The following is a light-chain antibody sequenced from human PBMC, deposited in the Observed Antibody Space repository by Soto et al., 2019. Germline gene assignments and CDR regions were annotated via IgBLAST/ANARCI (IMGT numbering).Light chain of an antibody. Sequence: QSALTQPASVSGSPGQSITISCTGTSSDVGGYKYVSWYQQHPGKAPKLMIYEVSNRPSGVSNRFSGSKSGNTASLTISGLQAEDEADYYCSSYTSNSTVVFGGGTKVTVL. CDR3: SSYTSNSTVV. CDR1: SSDVGGYKY. V-gene: IGLV2-14*01. CDR2: EVS. J-gene: IGLJ2*01.